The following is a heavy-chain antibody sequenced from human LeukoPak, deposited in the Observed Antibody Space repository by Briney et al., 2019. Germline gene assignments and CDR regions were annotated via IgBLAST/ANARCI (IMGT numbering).Heavy chain of an antibody. V-gene: IGHV4-31*03. Sequence: SETLSLTCTVSGGSIRTSGNYWSWIRHHPGKGLEWMGCIYYSGTTYDSPSLKSRLTVSVDTSKNQFSLKLSSVTAADTAVYYCAGGRGNWGDAFDIWGQGTMVTVSS. D-gene: IGHD7-27*01. CDR3: AGGRGNWGDAFDI. J-gene: IGHJ3*02. CDR2: IYYSGTT. CDR1: GGSIRTSGNY.